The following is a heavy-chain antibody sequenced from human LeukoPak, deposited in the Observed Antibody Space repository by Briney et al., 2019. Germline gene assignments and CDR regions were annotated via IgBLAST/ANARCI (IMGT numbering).Heavy chain of an antibody. J-gene: IGHJ4*02. CDR1: GFTFSSYA. CDR3: TTEYYGDYHY. V-gene: IGHV3-15*01. CDR2: IKSRSAGGTT. D-gene: IGHD4-17*01. Sequence: GGSLRLSCAASGFTFSSYAMSWVRQAPGKGLEWVGRIKSRSAGGTTDYGAPVKGRFTISRDDSKNTVYLQMNSLKTEDTAVYYCTTEYYGDYHYWGQGTLVTVSS.